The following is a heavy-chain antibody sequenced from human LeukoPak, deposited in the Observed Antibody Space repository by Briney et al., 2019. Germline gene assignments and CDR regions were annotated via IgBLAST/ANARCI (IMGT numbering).Heavy chain of an antibody. J-gene: IGHJ3*02. D-gene: IGHD3-16*02. CDR1: GCSISSSSYY. CDR2: IYYSGST. Sequence: SETLSLTCTVSGCSISSSSYYWGWIRQPQGKGLEWIASIYYSGSTYYNPSLKSRVTISVDTSKNQFSLKLSSVTAADTAVYYCARPRAMITFGGVIAPDAFDIWGQGTMVTVSS. V-gene: IGHV4-39*01. CDR3: ARPRAMITFGGVIAPDAFDI.